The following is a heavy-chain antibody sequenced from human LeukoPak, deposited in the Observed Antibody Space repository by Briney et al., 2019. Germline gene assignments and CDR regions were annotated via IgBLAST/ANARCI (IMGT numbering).Heavy chain of an antibody. V-gene: IGHV3-15*04. D-gene: IGHD7-27*01. CDR1: GLTVTNAW. CDR3: VRGGLNWGRNMWFDP. J-gene: IGHJ5*02. Sequence: KPGGSLRLSCAASGLTVTNAWMNWVRQAPGKGLEWVGRIASKTDGGTTDYAAPVKGRFTISRDNSENTLYLQMNSLRVDDTAVYYCVRGGLNWGRNMWFDPWGQGTLVTVSS. CDR2: IASKTDGGTT.